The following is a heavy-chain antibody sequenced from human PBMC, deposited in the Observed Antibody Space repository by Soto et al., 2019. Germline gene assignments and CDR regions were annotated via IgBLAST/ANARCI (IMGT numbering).Heavy chain of an antibody. CDR1: GFTFSSYS. Sequence: EVQLVESGGGLVQPGGSLRLSCGASGFTFSSYSMNWVRQAPGKGLEWVPDISSSRSTIYYADSLKGRFTISRDIAKNSLYLQMHSLRAEDTAVYYCATQSSEWLLFASWGQGTLVTVSS. CDR2: ISSSRSTI. J-gene: IGHJ4*02. V-gene: IGHV3-48*01. D-gene: IGHD5-12*01. CDR3: ATQSSEWLLFAS.